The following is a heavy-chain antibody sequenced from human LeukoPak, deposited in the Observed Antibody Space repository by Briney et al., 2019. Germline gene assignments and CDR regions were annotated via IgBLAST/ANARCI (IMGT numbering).Heavy chain of an antibody. D-gene: IGHD1-26*01. CDR2: FYQSGST. J-gene: IGHJ6*02. CDR1: SGSISSGAYY. V-gene: IGHV4-30-2*01. CDR3: ARHYISGSYSRLPYYYYYYGMDV. Sequence: PSQTLSLTCTVSSGSISSGAYYWSWIRQPPGKGLEWIGYFYQSGSTYYNPSLKSRVTISVDTSKNQFSLKLSSVTAADTAVYYCARHYISGSYSRLPYYYYYYGMDVWGQGTTVTVSS.